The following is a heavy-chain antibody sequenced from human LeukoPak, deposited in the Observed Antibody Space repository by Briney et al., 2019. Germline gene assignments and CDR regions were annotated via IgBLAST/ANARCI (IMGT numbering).Heavy chain of an antibody. V-gene: IGHV3-7*03. Sequence: GGSLRLSCEASGFTFSSYWMSWVRQAPGKGLEWVADIKTDGSEKYYVDSVKGRFTISRDNAKNSLYLQMNSLRAEDTAVYYCARDYTGYFPWGQGTLVIVSS. D-gene: IGHD3-9*01. CDR1: GFTFSSYW. CDR2: IKTDGSEK. J-gene: IGHJ5*02. CDR3: ARDYTGYFP.